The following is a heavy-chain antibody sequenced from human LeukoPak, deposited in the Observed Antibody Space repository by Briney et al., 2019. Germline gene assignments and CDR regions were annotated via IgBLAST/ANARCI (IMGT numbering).Heavy chain of an antibody. J-gene: IGHJ5*02. D-gene: IGHD2-15*01. CDR1: RFTFSSYA. CDR3: ARDPLYCSGGSCYSASGYNWFDP. Sequence: PGKSLRLSCAASRFTFSSYAMHWVRQAPGKGLEWVAIISYDGSNKYYADSVKGRFTISRDNSRNTLYLQMNSLRAEDTAVYYCARDPLYCSGGSCYSASGYNWFDPWGQGTLVTVSS. V-gene: IGHV3-30*04. CDR2: ISYDGSNK.